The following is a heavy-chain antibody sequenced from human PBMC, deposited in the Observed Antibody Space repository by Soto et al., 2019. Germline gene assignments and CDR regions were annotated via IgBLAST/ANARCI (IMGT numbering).Heavy chain of an antibody. Sequence: ASVKVSCKASGYTFTSYYMHWVRQAPGQGLEWMGIINPSGGSTSYAQKFQGRVTMARDTSTSTVYMELSSLRSEDTAVYYCARSGEVAAAGASYYYYGMDVWGQGTTVTVSS. CDR1: GYTFTSYY. V-gene: IGHV1-46*01. J-gene: IGHJ6*02. CDR3: ARSGEVAAAGASYYYYGMDV. CDR2: INPSGGST. D-gene: IGHD6-13*01.